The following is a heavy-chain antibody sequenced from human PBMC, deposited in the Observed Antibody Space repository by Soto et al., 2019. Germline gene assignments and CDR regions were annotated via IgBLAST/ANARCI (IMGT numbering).Heavy chain of an antibody. Sequence: QVQLVQSGAEVKKPGASVKVSCKASGYTFTSYGISWVRQAPGQGLEWMGWISAYNGNTNYAQKLQGRVTMTTDTSTSTAYMKLRSLRADDTAVYYCARLGVYSSGWYESYYYGMDVWGQGTTVTVSS. D-gene: IGHD6-19*01. CDR2: ISAYNGNT. CDR1: GYTFTSYG. V-gene: IGHV1-18*01. J-gene: IGHJ6*02. CDR3: ARLGVYSSGWYESYYYGMDV.